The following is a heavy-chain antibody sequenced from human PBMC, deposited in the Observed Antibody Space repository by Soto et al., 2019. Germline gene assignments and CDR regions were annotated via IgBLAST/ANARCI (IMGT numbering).Heavy chain of an antibody. V-gene: IGHV3-73*02. J-gene: IGHJ5*02. CDR2: IRSKANSYAT. CDR1: GFTFSGSA. D-gene: IGHD3-16*02. Sequence: EVQLVESGGGLVQPGGSLKLSCAASGFTFSGSAMHWVRQASGKGLEWVGRIRSKANSYATAYAASVKGRFTISRDDSKNTAYLQMNSLKTEDTAVYYCTRPFNQSKYRNMEANWFDPWGQGTLVTVSS. CDR3: TRPFNQSKYRNMEANWFDP.